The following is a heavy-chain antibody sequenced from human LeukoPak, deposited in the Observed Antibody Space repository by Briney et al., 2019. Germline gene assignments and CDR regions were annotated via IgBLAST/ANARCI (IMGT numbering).Heavy chain of an antibody. CDR3: ARDYWDSSGYLDY. J-gene: IGHJ4*02. CDR1: GFTFDDYG. D-gene: IGHD3-22*01. CDR2: INWNGGST. V-gene: IGHV3-20*04. Sequence: GGSLRLSCAASGFTFDDYGMSWVRQAPGKSLEWVSGINWNGGSTGYADSVKGRFTISRVNAKNSLYLQMNSLRAEDTALYYCARDYWDSSGYLDYWGQGTLVTVSS.